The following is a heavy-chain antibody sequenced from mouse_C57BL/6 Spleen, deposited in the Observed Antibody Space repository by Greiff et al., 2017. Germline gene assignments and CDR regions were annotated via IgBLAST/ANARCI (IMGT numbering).Heavy chain of an antibody. CDR1: GYTFTDYE. CDR2: IDPETGGT. V-gene: IGHV1-15*01. CDR3: TSGENYFDY. J-gene: IGHJ2*01. Sequence: VQLQQSGAELVRPGASVTLSCKASGYTFTDYEMHWVKQTPVHGLEWIGAIDPETGGTAYNQKFKGKAILTADKSSSTAYMELRSLTSEDSAVYYCTSGENYFDYWGKGTTLTVSS.